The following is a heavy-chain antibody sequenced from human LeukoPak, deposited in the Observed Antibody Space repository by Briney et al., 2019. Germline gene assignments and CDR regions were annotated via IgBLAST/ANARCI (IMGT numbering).Heavy chain of an antibody. Sequence: SETLSLTCTVSGGSISSYYWSWIRQPPGKGLEWIGYIFYSGSTNYNPSLKGRVTISVDTSKNQFSLKLSSVTAADTAVYYCARVSYDSSGYYYQFDYWGQGILVTVSS. CDR1: GGSISSYY. D-gene: IGHD3-22*01. V-gene: IGHV4-59*01. CDR3: ARVSYDSSGYYYQFDY. J-gene: IGHJ4*02. CDR2: IFYSGST.